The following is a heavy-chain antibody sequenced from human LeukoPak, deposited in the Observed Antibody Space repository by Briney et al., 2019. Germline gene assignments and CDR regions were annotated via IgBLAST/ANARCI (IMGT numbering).Heavy chain of an antibody. V-gene: IGHV3-21*01. CDR3: ATAPYSSGSFQH. CDR2: ISSSSSSI. D-gene: IGHD3-22*01. Sequence: GGSLRLSCAASGFTFSTFSMNWVRQAPGKGLDWVSSISSSSSSIYYADSVKGRFLISRDNAKNSLYLQMNSLRAEDTAVYYCATAPYSSGSFQHWGQGTLVTVSS. CDR1: GFTFSTFS. J-gene: IGHJ1*01.